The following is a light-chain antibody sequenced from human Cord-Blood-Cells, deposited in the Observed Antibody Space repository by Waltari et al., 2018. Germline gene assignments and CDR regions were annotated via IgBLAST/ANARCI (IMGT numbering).Light chain of an antibody. J-gene: IGLJ1*01. Sequence: QSVLTQPPSASGTPGQRVTISCSGSSSNIGSNYVYWYQQLPGTAPNLLIFRNKQRPSGVPDRFSASKSGTSASLSSSGLRSEDEADYYCAAWDDSLSGDVFGTGTKVSVL. CDR2: RNK. CDR3: AAWDDSLSGDV. V-gene: IGLV1-47*01. CDR1: SSNIGSNY.